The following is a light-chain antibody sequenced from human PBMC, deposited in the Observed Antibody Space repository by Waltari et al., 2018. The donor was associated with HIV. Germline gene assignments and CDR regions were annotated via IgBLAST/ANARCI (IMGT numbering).Light chain of an antibody. CDR2: DNN. CDR3: ATWDSSLSAVV. Sequence: QSVLTQAPSVSAAPGQQVTISCSGSSPNLGCTSVSWYQQLPGTAPKFLIYDNNKRPSGIPDRFSGSKSGTSATLGITGLQTGDEADYYCATWDSSLSAVVFGGGTKLTVL. V-gene: IGLV1-51*01. CDR1: SPNLGCTS. J-gene: IGLJ2*01.